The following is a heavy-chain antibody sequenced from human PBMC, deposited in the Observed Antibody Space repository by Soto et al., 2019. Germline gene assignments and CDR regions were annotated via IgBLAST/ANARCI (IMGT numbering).Heavy chain of an antibody. D-gene: IGHD2-15*01. CDR1: GFTFSSYA. J-gene: IGHJ6*02. CDR2: ISYDGSNK. CDR3: ARDMGYCSGGICYYRGNYYYGMDV. Sequence: QVQLVESGGGVVQPGRSLRLSCAASGFTFSSYAMHWVRQAPGKGLEWVAVISYDGSNKYYADSVKGRFTISRDNSKNTLYLQMNSLRAEDTAVYYCARDMGYCSGGICYYRGNYYYGMDVWGQGTTVTVSS. V-gene: IGHV3-30-3*01.